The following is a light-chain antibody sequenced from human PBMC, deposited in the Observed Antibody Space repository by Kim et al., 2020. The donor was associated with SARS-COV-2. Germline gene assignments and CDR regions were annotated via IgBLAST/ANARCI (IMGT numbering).Light chain of an antibody. V-gene: IGLV3-21*04. Sequence: APGKTATITCGGNNIGTKNVHWYQQRPGQAPVLVIYNDSDRPSGIPERFSGSNSGNTATLTISRVEARDEADYYCQVWDSSSDHYVLGTGTKVTVL. CDR3: QVWDSSSDHYV. CDR2: NDS. J-gene: IGLJ1*01. CDR1: NIGTKN.